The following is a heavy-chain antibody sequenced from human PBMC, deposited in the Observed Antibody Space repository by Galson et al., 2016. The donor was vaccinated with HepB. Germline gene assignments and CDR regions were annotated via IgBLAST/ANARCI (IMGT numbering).Heavy chain of an antibody. Sequence: SETLSLTCTVSGGSISSPIYYWGWVRQPPGRGLEWIGTIYYSGGTYYNPSLESRVTMSVDTSKNHFSLNLSSVTAADTAVYFCARRAASSSRFDYWGQGTLVTGSS. CDR2: IYYSGGT. J-gene: IGHJ4*02. V-gene: IGHV4-39*02. D-gene: IGHD6-13*01. CDR3: ARRAASSSRFDY. CDR1: GGSISSPIYY.